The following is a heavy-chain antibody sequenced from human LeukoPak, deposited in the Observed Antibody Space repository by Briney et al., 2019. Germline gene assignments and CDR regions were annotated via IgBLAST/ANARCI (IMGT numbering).Heavy chain of an antibody. D-gene: IGHD6-25*01. CDR1: GSTFNSTW. V-gene: IGHV3-74*01. Sequence: PGGSLRLSCAASGSTFNSTWMHWVRQVPGKGLVWVSRISSDGRSTSYADSVKGRFSISRDNARNTLSLQMNSLRGEDTAVYYCVRGLSGVAADYWGQGTLVTVSS. CDR2: ISSDGRST. CDR3: VRGLSGVAADY. J-gene: IGHJ4*02.